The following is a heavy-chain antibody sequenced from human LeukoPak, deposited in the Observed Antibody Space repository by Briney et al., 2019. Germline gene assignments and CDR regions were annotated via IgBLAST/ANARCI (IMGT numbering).Heavy chain of an antibody. CDR3: AKDRNSWTSARFLEWLFDAFDI. D-gene: IGHD3-3*01. CDR1: GFTFSNYA. J-gene: IGHJ3*02. CDR2: ISGSGGST. Sequence: GGSLRLSCAASGFTFSNYAMHWVRQAPGKGLEWVSAISGSGGSTYYADSVKGRFTISRDNSKNTLYLQMNSLRAEDTAVYYCAKDRNSWTSARFLEWLFDAFDIWGQGTMVTVSS. V-gene: IGHV3-23*01.